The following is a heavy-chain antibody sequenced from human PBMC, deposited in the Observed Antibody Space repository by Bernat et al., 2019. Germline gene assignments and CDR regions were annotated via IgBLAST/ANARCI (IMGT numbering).Heavy chain of an antibody. CDR3: ARSDLGYCSGGSCYWFDP. CDR2: IKQVGSEK. D-gene: IGHD2-15*01. J-gene: IGHJ5*02. CDR1: GFTFSSYW. V-gene: IGHV3-7*01. Sequence: EVQLVESGGGLVQPGGSLRLSCAASGFTFSSYWMSWVRQAPGKGLEWVANIKQVGSEKYYVDSVKGRFTISRDNAKNSLYLQMNSLRTEDTAVYYCARSDLGYCSGGSCYWFDPWGQGTLVTVSS.